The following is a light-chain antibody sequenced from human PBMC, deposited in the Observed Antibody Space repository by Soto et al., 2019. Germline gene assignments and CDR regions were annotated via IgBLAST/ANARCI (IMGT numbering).Light chain of an antibody. CDR1: QSISRY. Sequence: DIQMTQSTASLSSSDGDRVTITCRASQSISRYLNWYRQKPGKAPKLLICSASSLQSGVPSRFSGSGSGTDFTLTISSLQPEDFATYYCQQSYSTPPTFGQGTKVDIK. V-gene: IGKV1-39*01. CDR3: QQSYSTPPT. J-gene: IGKJ1*01. CDR2: SAS.